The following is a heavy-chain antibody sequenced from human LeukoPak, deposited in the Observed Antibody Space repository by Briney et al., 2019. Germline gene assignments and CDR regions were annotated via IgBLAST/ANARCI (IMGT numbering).Heavy chain of an antibody. J-gene: IGHJ4*02. CDR1: GGSISSYY. Sequence: SSETLSLTCTVSGGSISSYYWGWIRQPPGKGLEWIGSIYYSGSTYYNPSLKSRVTISVDTSKNQFSLKLSSVTAADTAVYYCARGGWQPPDYWGQGTLVTVSS. D-gene: IGHD2-15*01. CDR3: ARGGWQPPDY. CDR2: IYYSGST. V-gene: IGHV4-39*01.